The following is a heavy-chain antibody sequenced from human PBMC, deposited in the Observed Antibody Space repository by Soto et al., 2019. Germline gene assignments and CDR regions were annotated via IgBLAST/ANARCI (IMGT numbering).Heavy chain of an antibody. D-gene: IGHD3-22*01. Sequence: GALRLSCAASEFTFSNYAMSWVRRAPGKGLEWVSAISYGGGTTYYADSVKGRFTISRDNSKNTLYLQMASLRAADTAVYYCAKNPGYYYDSTGYDFDSWGQGTLVTVSS. CDR3: AKNPGYYYDSTGYDFDS. V-gene: IGHV3-23*01. CDR1: EFTFSNYA. J-gene: IGHJ4*02. CDR2: ISYGGGTT.